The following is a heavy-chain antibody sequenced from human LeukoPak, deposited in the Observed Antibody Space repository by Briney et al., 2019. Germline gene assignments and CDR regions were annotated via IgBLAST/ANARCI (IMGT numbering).Heavy chain of an antibody. D-gene: IGHD3-16*01. Sequence: PSETLSLTCTVSGDSISSYYWSWIRQPPGKGLEWVGYIFHSGITNYNPSLKSRVTISVDTSKSQFSLKLSSVTAADTAVYYCASGGDREADVWGKGTTVTVSS. CDR2: IFHSGIT. V-gene: IGHV4-59*01. CDR1: GDSISSYY. J-gene: IGHJ6*04. CDR3: ASGGDREADV.